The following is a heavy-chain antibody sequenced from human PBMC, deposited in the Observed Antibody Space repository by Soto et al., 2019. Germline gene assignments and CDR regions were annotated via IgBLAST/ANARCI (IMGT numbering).Heavy chain of an antibody. Sequence: ASVIVSCTASGYTFTSYGISWVRQAPGQGLEWMGWISAYNGNTNYAQKLQGRVTMTTDTSTSTAYMELRSLRSDDTAVYYCARNPPDCSSTSCYANYYYYGMDVWGQGTTVTVSS. CDR1: GYTFTSYG. V-gene: IGHV1-18*04. CDR2: ISAYNGNT. CDR3: ARNPPDCSSTSCYANYYYYGMDV. D-gene: IGHD2-2*01. J-gene: IGHJ6*02.